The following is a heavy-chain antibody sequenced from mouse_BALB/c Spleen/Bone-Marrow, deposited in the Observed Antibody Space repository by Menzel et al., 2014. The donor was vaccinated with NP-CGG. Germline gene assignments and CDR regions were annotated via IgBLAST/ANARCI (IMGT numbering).Heavy chain of an antibody. J-gene: IGHJ4*01. CDR3: ARLDGNYRYAMDY. CDR1: GYTFTDYV. V-gene: IGHV1-81*01. Sequence: QVQLQQSGPELVKPGASVKMSCKASGYTFTDYVITWVKQRTGQGLEWVGEIYPGSGSTYYNEKFKGKATLTADNSSNTAYMQLGSLTSEDSAVYFCARLDGNYRYAMDYWGQGTSVTVSS. CDR2: IYPGSGST. D-gene: IGHD2-1*01.